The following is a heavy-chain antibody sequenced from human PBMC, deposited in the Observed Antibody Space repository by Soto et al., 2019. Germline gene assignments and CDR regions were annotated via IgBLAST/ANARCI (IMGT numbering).Heavy chain of an antibody. Sequence: QPGGSLRLSCAASGFTFSSYWMSWVRQAPGKGLEWVANIKQDGSEKYYVDSVKGRFTISRDNAKNSLYLQMNSLRAEDTAVYYCARVALRYYYYMDVWGKGTTVTVSS. CDR2: IKQDGSEK. CDR1: GFTFSSYW. CDR3: ARVALRYYYYMDV. J-gene: IGHJ6*03. V-gene: IGHV3-7*01.